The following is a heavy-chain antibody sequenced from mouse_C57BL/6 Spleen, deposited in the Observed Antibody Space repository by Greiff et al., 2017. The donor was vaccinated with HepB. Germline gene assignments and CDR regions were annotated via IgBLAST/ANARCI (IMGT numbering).Heavy chain of an antibody. CDR2: INPNYGTT. V-gene: IGHV1-39*01. J-gene: IGHJ2*01. Sequence: VQLKQSGPELVKPGASVKLSAKPLVYSFTDNNMNGVKQSNGKSLNGIGVINPNYGTTSYNQKFKGKATLTVDQSSSTAYMQLNSLTSEDSAVYYCARGSSDYWGQGTTLTVSS. CDR3: ARGSSDY. D-gene: IGHD1-1*01. CDR1: VYSFTDNN.